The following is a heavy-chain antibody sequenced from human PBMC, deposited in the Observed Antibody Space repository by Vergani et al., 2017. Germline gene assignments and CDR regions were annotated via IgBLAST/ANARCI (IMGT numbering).Heavy chain of an antibody. D-gene: IGHD3-10*01. J-gene: IGHJ4*02. CDR1: GYFVGSGYY. CDR3: ARQNPYGSAHVDF. Sequence: QVDLQESGPGLVKSSETLSLNCAVSGYFVGSGYYWGWIRQPPGRGLEWIGCVHRNGNTYYTSSLRSSATISRDTSKNQFSLLLTAVTAADTSVYYWARQNPYGSAHVDFWGRGALVTVSS. CDR2: VHRNGNT. V-gene: IGHV4-38-2*01.